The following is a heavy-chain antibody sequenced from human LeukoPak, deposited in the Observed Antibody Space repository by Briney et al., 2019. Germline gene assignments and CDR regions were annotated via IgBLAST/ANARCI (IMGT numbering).Heavy chain of an antibody. J-gene: IGHJ4*02. CDR1: GFTFSSYS. CDR2: ISSRSSYI. Sequence: GGPLRLSCAASGFTFSSYSMNWVRQAPGKGLEWVSSISSRSSYIDYADSLKGRFTISRDNAKNSLYLQMNSLRAEDTAVYYCARGKEPVAGSLSHFDYWGQGTLVTVSS. V-gene: IGHV3-21*01. D-gene: IGHD6-19*01. CDR3: ARGKEPVAGSLSHFDY.